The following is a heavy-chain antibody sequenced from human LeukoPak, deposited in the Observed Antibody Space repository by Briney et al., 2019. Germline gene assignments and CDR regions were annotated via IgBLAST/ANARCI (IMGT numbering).Heavy chain of an antibody. CDR3: VTKSSGYWETASPFDY. D-gene: IGHD3-22*01. V-gene: IGHV3-23*01. J-gene: IGHJ4*02. Sequence: GGSLRLACAASGFTFSSYAMSWVRQAPGKGLEWVSAISGSGGSTYYADSVKGRFTISRDNSKNTLYLQMNSLRAEDTAVYYCVTKSSGYWETASPFDYWGQGTLVTVSS. CDR1: GFTFSSYA. CDR2: ISGSGGST.